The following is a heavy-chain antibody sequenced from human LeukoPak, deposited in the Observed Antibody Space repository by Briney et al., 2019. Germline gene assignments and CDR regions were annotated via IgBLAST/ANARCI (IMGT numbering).Heavy chain of an antibody. CDR3: ARDLGSGSYYPY. V-gene: IGHV3-30*04. CDR1: GFTFSSFA. CDR2: ISYDGSNK. D-gene: IGHD3-10*01. J-gene: IGHJ4*02. Sequence: GGSLRLSCVASGFTFSSFAMHWVRLAPGKGLEWVAVISYDGSNKYYADSVKGRFTISRDNSRNTLSLQMNTLRAEDTAVYYCARDLGSGSYYPYWGQGTLVTVSS.